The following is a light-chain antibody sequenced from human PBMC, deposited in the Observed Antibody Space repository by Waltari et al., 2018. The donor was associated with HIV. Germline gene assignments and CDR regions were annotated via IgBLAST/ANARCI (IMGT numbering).Light chain of an antibody. V-gene: IGLV2-14*01. CDR1: SSAVGGSNS. Sequence: QSALTQPASVSGSPGQSITISCTGPSSAVGGSNSVSWYQQHPGKAPKVMIYEVTNRPAGVSNRFSGSKSGNTASLTISGLQAEDEADYYCTSYTSSDSVVFGGGTKLTVL. CDR3: TSYTSSDSVV. J-gene: IGLJ2*01. CDR2: EVT.